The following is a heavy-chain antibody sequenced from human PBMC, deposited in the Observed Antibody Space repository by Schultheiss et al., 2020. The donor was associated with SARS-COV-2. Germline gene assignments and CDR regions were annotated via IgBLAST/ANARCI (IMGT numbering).Heavy chain of an antibody. CDR2: ISYDGSNK. CDR3: AKEHTPELSPNYYYGMDV. J-gene: IGHJ6*02. D-gene: IGHD3-16*02. V-gene: IGHV3-30*18. CDR1: GFTVSSNY. Sequence: GESLKISCAASGFTVSSNYMSWVRQAPGKGLEWVAVISYDGSNKYYADSVKGRFTISRDNSKNTLYLQMNSLRAEDTAVYYCAKEHTPELSPNYYYGMDVWGQGTTVTVSS.